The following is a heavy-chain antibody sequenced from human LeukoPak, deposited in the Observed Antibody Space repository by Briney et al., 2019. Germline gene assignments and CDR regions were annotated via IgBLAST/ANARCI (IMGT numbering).Heavy chain of an antibody. D-gene: IGHD2-8*01. J-gene: IGHJ4*02. CDR3: AKQRGSMVSLFYFDY. CDR1: GFTFSNYA. CDR2: IRGSDGST. Sequence: PGGSLRLSCAAYGFTFSNYAMSWVRQAPGKGLEWVSVIRGSDGSTYCADSVKGRFTISRDNSKNRLYLQINSLRAEDTAVYYCAKQRGSMVSLFYFDYWGQGTLVTVSS. V-gene: IGHV3-23*01.